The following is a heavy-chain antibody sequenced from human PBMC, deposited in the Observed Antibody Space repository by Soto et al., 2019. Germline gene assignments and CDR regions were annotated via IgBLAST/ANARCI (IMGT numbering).Heavy chain of an antibody. CDR2: ISGSGGST. D-gene: IGHD1-1*01. CDR3: AKSPARNDYYYMDV. CDR1: GFTFSSYA. Sequence: EVQLLESGGGLVQPGGSLRLSCAASGFTFSSYAMSWVRQAPGKGLEWVSAISGSGGSTYYADSVKGRFTISRHTSKNTLYLQMHSSRAEDTAVYYCAKSPARNDYYYMDVWGKGTTVTVSS. V-gene: IGHV3-23*01. J-gene: IGHJ6*03.